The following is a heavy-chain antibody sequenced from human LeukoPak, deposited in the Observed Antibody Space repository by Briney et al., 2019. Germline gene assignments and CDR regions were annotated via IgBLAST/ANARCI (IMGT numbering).Heavy chain of an antibody. CDR1: GYSINNYW. V-gene: IGHV5-51*01. J-gene: IGHJ4*02. CDR2: IYPADSDI. D-gene: IGHD6-13*01. CDR3: ARHSAGGTGSFDY. Sequence: GESLQISCKGSGYSINNYWIGWVRQMPGKGLEWMGIIYPADSDIRYSPSFQGQVTISADNSISTAYLHWSRLKASDTAMYYCARHSAGGTGSFDYWGQGTLVTVSS.